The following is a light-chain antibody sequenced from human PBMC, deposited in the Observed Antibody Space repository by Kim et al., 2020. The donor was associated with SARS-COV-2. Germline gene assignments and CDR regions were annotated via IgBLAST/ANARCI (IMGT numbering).Light chain of an antibody. V-gene: IGKV3-20*01. J-gene: IGKJ5*01. CDR2: GAS. CDR3: QQYGSSPVT. Sequence: EIVLTQSPGTLSLSPGERATLSCRASQSVSSSYLAWYQQKPGQAPRLLIYGASSRATGIPDRFSGSGSGTDFTLTISRLEPEDFAVYFCQQYGSSPVTFGQGARLEIK. CDR1: QSVSSSY.